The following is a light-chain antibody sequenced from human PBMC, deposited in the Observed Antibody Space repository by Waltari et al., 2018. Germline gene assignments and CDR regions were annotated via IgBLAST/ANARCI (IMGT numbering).Light chain of an antibody. CDR3: CSYAGGRPHVV. CDR1: SSDVGTYNL. V-gene: IGLV2-23*01. J-gene: IGLJ2*01. CDR2: EGT. Sequence: QSALTQPASVSGSPGQSITISCTGTSSDVGTYNLVSWYQQHPGKAPKLMIYEGTKRPSGVSNRFPCSKSGNTASLTIPGLQAEDGAHYYCCSYAGGRPHVVFGGGTQLTVL.